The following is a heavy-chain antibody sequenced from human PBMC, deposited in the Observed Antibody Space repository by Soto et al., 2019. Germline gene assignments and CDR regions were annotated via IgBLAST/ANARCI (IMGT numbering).Heavy chain of an antibody. CDR2: IRPTGST. CDR3: ARNSMMDV. V-gene: IGHV3-53*02. J-gene: IGHJ6*02. CDR1: GFAVSNHY. Sequence: EVQLVETGGALIQPGGSLRLSCAASGFAVSNHYRNWVRQAPGKGLEWFSIIRPTGSTDYADSVKGRFTISRDNSKNTVSLEMNSLRVEDTAVYYCARNSMMDVWGQGTTVIVSS.